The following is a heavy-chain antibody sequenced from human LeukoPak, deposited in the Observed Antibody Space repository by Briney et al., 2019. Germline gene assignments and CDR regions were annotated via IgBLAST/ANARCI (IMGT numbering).Heavy chain of an antibody. CDR3: AKLDIAAAGK. CDR2: INWDGDDT. D-gene: IGHD6-13*01. V-gene: IGHV3-20*04. Sequence: GGSLRLSCAASGFTFEDYGMSWVRQAPGKGLEWVSTINWDGDDTVYADSVKGRFTISRDNARNLLYLQLNSLRAEDTAFYYCAKLDIAAAGKWGQGTLVTVSS. J-gene: IGHJ4*02. CDR1: GFTFEDYG.